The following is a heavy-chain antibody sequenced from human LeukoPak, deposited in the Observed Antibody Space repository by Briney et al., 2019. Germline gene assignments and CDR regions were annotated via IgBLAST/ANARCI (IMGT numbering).Heavy chain of an antibody. J-gene: IGHJ4*02. CDR1: GFTFGRSA. D-gene: IGHD5-24*01. CDR3: VKGRMSEDGLDF. CDR2: ISSSGNT. Sequence: GGSLRLSCEASGFTFGRSAMTWVHQTPGKGLEWFSSISSSGNTYYADSVKGRFTISRDNSKNLVNLQMNSLRAEDTAIYYCVKGRMSEDGLDFWGQGSLATVSS. V-gene: IGHV3-23*01.